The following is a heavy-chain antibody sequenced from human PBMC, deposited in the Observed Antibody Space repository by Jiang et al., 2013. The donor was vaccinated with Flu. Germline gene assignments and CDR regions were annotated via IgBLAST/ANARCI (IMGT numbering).Heavy chain of an antibody. J-gene: IGHJ3*02. CDR3: ATDPLQNAGRFLEWHDAFDI. D-gene: IGHD3-3*01. Sequence: VESGAEVKKPGASVKVSCKVSGYTLTELSMHWVRQAPGKGLEWMGGFDPEDGETIYAQKFQGRVTMTEDTSTDTAYMELSSLRSEDTAVYYCATDPLQNAGRFLEWHDAFDIWGQGTMVTVSS. CDR1: GYTLTELS. V-gene: IGHV1-24*01. CDR2: FDPEDGET.